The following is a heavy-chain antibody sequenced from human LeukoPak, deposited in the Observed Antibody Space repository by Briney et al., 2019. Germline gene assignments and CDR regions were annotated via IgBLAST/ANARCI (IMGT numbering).Heavy chain of an antibody. CDR1: GFTFDDYA. CDR2: ISWNSGSI. D-gene: IGHD3-16*01. J-gene: IGHJ4*02. CDR3: AKGEFTDY. Sequence: GGSLRLSCAASGFTFDDYAMHWVRQAPGKGLEWVSGISWNSGSIGYADSVKGRFTISRDNAKNSLYLQMNSLRAEDTALYYCAKGEFTDYWGQGTLVTVSS. V-gene: IGHV3-9*01.